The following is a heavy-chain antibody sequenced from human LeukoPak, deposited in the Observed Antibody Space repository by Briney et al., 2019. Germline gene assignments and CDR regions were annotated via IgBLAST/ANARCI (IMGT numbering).Heavy chain of an antibody. CDR3: ARVPNYMDV. J-gene: IGHJ6*03. CDR2: INHSGST. CDR1: GGSFSGYY. Sequence: SETLSLTCAVYGGSFSGYYWSWIRRPPGKGLGWIGEINHSGSTNYNPSLKSRVTISVDTSKNQFSLKLSSVTAADTAVYYCARVPNYMDVWGKGTTVTVSS. V-gene: IGHV4-34*01.